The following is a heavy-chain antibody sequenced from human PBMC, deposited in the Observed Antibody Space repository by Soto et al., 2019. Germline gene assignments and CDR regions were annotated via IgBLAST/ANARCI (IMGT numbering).Heavy chain of an antibody. CDR3: ASRKREEICSAGNCDFTY. CDR2: VFYSGSS. Sequence: QLQLQESGPGLLKPSETLSLTCTVSGASISTSNYYWSWIRQSPGKGLEWIGSVFYSGSSYYNPSLNSRVTISVDASRNQFSLRVNFVSAADTAVYYCASRKREEICSAGNCDFTYWGQGTLVTVSS. J-gene: IGHJ4*02. CDR1: GASISTSNYY. D-gene: IGHD2-21*02. V-gene: IGHV4-39*01.